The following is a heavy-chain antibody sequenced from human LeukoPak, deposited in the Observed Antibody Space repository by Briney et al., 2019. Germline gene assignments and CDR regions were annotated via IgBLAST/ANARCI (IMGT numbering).Heavy chain of an antibody. CDR1: GYTFTGYY. J-gene: IGHJ4*02. D-gene: IGHD3-22*01. CDR3: ASLSPPDYYDSSGYN. CDR2: INPNNGGT. V-gene: IGHV1-2*06. Sequence: ASVKVSCTASGYTFTGYYMHWVRQAPGQGLEWMGRINPNNGGTNYAQKFQGRVTMTRDTSISTAYMELSRLRSDDTAVYYCASLSPPDYYDSSGYNWGQGTLVTVSS.